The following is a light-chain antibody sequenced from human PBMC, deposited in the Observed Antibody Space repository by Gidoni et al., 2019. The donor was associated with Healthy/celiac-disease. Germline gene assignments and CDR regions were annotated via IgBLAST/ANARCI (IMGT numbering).Light chain of an antibody. CDR2: EVS. Sequence: QSALPHPAPVPGSPGQSITISCTGTSSDVGGYNYVSGYQQHPGKAPKLMIYEVSNRPSGVSNRFSGSKSGNTASLTISGLQAEDEADYYCSSYTSSSTLVVFGGGTKLTVL. CDR3: SSYTSSSTLVV. CDR1: SSDVGGYNY. J-gene: IGLJ2*01. V-gene: IGLV2-14*01.